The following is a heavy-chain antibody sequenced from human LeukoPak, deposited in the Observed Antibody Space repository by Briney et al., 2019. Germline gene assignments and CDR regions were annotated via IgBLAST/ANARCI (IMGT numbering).Heavy chain of an antibody. CDR2: IGTAGDT. Sequence: PGGSLRLSCAASGFTFSSYDMHWVRQATGKGLEWVSAIGTAGDTYYPGSVKGRFTISRENAKNSLYLQMNSLRAEDTAVYYCARYSGSYQQFDYWGQGTLVTVSS. J-gene: IGHJ4*02. D-gene: IGHD1-26*01. CDR3: ARYSGSYQQFDY. V-gene: IGHV3-13*04. CDR1: GFTFSSYD.